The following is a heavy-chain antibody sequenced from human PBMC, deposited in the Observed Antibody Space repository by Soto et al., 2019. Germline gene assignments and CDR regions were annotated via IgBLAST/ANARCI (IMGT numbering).Heavy chain of an antibody. V-gene: IGHV3-23*01. J-gene: IGHJ4*02. CDR2: ISGSGGST. D-gene: IGHD3-22*01. CDR1: GFTFSSYA. Sequence: GGSLRLSCAAAGFTFSSYAMSWVRQAPGKGLEWVSAISGSGGSTYYADSVKGRFTISRDNSKNTLYLQMNSLRAEDTAVYYCAQHSNYYDRSGYYSSYDSWGQGAPLTVSS. CDR3: AQHSNYYDRSGYYSSYDS.